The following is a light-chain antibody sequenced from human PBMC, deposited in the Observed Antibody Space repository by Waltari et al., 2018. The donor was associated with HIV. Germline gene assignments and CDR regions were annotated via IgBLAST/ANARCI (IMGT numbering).Light chain of an antibody. CDR3: QQRSHWPLT. V-gene: IGKV3-11*01. CDR2: DAS. CDR1: QSVSDF. Sequence: ETVLTQSPARLSLSPGERATLSCRANQSVSDFLAWYRQTPGQPPRLLIYDASTSATGPPARFRGSGSGTDFTLTISSLAPEDFAVYYCQQRSHWPLTFGGGTKVEMK. J-gene: IGKJ4*01.